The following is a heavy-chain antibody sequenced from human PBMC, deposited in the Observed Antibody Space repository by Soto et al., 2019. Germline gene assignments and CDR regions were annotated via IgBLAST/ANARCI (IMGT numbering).Heavy chain of an antibody. CDR1: GFSLSTSGVG. V-gene: IGHV2-5*01. J-gene: IGHJ4*02. Sequence: GLTLVNPTQTLTLTGTFSGFSLSTSGVGVGWIRQPPGKALEWLALIYWNDDKRYSPSLKSRLTITKDTSKNRVVLTMANMDPVDTATYYCAHSSPDTAMEADYWGQGTLVTVSS. CDR2: IYWNDDK. CDR3: AHSSPDTAMEADY. D-gene: IGHD5-18*01.